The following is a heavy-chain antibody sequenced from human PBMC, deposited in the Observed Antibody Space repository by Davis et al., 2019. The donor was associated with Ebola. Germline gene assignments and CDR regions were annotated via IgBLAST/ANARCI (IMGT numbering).Heavy chain of an antibody. CDR3: ARAGPTVTHYFDY. V-gene: IGHV1-18*01. D-gene: IGHD4-17*01. CDR2: IGTYNGNT. CDR1: AYTFYNYG. Sequence: AASVQVSCKTSAYTFYNYGITWVRQAPGQGLEWMGWIGTYNGNTNYAQKFQDRLTMTTDTSTDTAYMELRSLRFDDTGVYYCARAGPTVTHYFDYWGQGTLVTVSS. J-gene: IGHJ4*02.